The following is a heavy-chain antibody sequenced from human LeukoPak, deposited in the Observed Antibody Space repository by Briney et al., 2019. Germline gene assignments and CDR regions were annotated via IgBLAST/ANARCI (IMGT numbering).Heavy chain of an antibody. D-gene: IGHD3-3*01. Sequence: GGSLRLSCAASGFTFSNYWMNWVRQATGKGLEWVANIKQDGSEKYYVDSVKGRFTISRDNAKNSLYLQLNSLGVEDTAVYYCASQRFLDYWGQGTLVTVST. CDR3: ASQRFLDY. CDR2: IKQDGSEK. V-gene: IGHV3-7*01. J-gene: IGHJ4*02. CDR1: GFTFSNYW.